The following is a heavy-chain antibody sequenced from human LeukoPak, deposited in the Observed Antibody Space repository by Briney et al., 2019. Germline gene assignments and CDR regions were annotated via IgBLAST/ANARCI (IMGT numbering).Heavy chain of an antibody. CDR2: IHYSVTT. Sequence: SETLSLTCTVSGDSISSHYWSWIRQPPGKGLEWIGYIHYSVTTNYNPSLKSRIAISVDTSKNQFSLKLTSVTAADTAVYYCARLHYDTSGLYYSFDYWGQGTLVTVSS. CDR1: GDSISSHY. D-gene: IGHD3-22*01. J-gene: IGHJ4*02. CDR3: ARLHYDTSGLYYSFDY. V-gene: IGHV4-59*08.